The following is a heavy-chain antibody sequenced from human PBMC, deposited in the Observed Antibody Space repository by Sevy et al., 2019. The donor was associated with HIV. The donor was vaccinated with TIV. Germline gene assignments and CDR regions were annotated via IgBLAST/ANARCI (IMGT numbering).Heavy chain of an antibody. Sequence: GGSLRLSCAASGFTFSSYWMSWVRQAPGKGLEWVSAIGTAGDTYYPGSVKGRFTISRENAKNSLYLQMNSLRAGDTAVYYCARGEGGLVGATSYYGMDVWGQGTTVTVSS. V-gene: IGHV3-13*01. CDR2: IGTAGDT. D-gene: IGHD1-26*01. J-gene: IGHJ6*02. CDR3: ARGEGGLVGATSYYGMDV. CDR1: GFTFSSYW.